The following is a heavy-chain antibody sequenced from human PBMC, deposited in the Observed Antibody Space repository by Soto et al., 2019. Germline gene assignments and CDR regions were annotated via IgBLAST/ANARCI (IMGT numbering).Heavy chain of an antibody. J-gene: IGHJ5*02. CDR1: GFTFSNYA. D-gene: IGHD2-15*01. CDR2: ISGGGGGT. Sequence: GGSLRLSCAASGFTFSNYAMSWVRQAPGKGLEWVSSISGGGGGTYYADSMKGRFTISRDNSKNTLYLQMNSLRAEDTAVYYCARAIPTSPRRYCSGGSCYPAWLDHWGQGTLVTVSS. CDR3: ARAIPTSPRRYCSGGSCYPAWLDH. V-gene: IGHV3-23*01.